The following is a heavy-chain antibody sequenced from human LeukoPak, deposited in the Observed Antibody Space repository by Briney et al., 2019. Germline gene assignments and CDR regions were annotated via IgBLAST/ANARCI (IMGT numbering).Heavy chain of an antibody. D-gene: IGHD1-26*01. CDR1: GYSISSSSYY. J-gene: IGHJ4*02. Sequence: SKTLSLTCTVSGYSISSSSYYWGWIRQPPGKGLEWIGSIYYSGSTYYNPSLKSRVTISVDTSKNQFSLKLSSVTAADTAVYYCARHQVVGAAFDYWGQGTLVTVSS. V-gene: IGHV4-39*01. CDR3: ARHQVVGAAFDY. CDR2: IYYSGST.